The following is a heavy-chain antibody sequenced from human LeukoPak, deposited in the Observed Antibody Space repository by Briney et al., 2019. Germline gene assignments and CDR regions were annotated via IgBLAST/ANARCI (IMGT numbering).Heavy chain of an antibody. J-gene: IGHJ4*02. D-gene: IGHD3-3*01. CDR2: IYYSGST. V-gene: IGHV4-59*12. Sequence: SETLSLTCTVSGGSISSYYWSWIRQPPGKGLEWIGYIYYSGSTNYNPSLKSRVTMSVDTSKNQFSLKLSSVTAADTAVYYCAREGVLEGYFDYWGQGTLVTVSS. CDR3: AREGVLEGYFDY. CDR1: GGSISSYY.